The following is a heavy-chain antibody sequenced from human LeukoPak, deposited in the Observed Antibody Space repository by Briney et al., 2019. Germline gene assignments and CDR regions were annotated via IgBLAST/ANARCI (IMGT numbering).Heavy chain of an antibody. J-gene: IGHJ4*02. CDR3: AKGFDY. V-gene: IGHV3-30*02. Sequence: GRFTISRDNSKNTLYLQMNSLRAEDTAVYYCAKGFDYWGQGTLVTVSS.